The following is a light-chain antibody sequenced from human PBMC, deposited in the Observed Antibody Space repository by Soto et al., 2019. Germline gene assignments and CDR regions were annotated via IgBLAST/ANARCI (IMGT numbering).Light chain of an antibody. Sequence: QSLLTQSPSLSGAPGQRVTISCTGSSSNIGAGYDVHWYQQLPGTAPKLLIYGNSNRPSGVPDRFSGSKSGTSASLAITVLQAEDEADYYCQSYDSSLSAYVFGTGTKVTVL. J-gene: IGLJ1*01. CDR1: SSNIGAGYD. V-gene: IGLV1-40*01. CDR3: QSYDSSLSAYV. CDR2: GNS.